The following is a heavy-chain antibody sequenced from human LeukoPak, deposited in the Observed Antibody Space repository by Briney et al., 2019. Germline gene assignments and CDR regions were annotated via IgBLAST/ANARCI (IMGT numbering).Heavy chain of an antibody. J-gene: IGHJ4*02. V-gene: IGHV4-59*01. Sequence: NPSETLSLTCTVSVGSISNYYWTWIRQPAGKGLEWIGYNYYSGSPDYNPSLKSRVTISVDTSKNQVSLNLSFVTAADTAMYYCVRGSGGDGSGSLWGQETLVTVSS. D-gene: IGHD3-10*01. CDR1: VGSISNYY. CDR2: NYYSGSP. CDR3: VRGSGGDGSGSL.